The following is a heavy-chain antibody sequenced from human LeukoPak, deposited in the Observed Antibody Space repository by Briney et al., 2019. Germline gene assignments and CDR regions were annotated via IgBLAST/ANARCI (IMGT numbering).Heavy chain of an antibody. CDR3: ARDTIFGVVALFDH. J-gene: IGHJ5*02. CDR2: IIPTLGIA. CDR1: GGTFSSYA. V-gene: IGHV1-69*04. Sequence: ASVKVSCKASGGTFSSYAISWVRQAPGQGLEWMGRIIPTLGIANYAQKFQGRVTITADKSTSTAYMELSSLRSEDTAVYYCARDTIFGVVALFDHWGQGTLVTVSS. D-gene: IGHD3-3*01.